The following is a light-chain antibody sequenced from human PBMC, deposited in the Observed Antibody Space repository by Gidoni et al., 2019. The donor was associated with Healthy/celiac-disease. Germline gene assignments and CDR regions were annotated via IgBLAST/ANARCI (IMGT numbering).Light chain of an antibody. CDR3: CSYAGSYTVV. V-gene: IGLV2-11*01. CDR2: DVS. J-gene: IGLJ2*01. Sequence: QPRSVSGSPGQSVTISCTGTSSDVGGYNYVSWYQQHPGKAPKLMIYDVSKRPSGVPDRFSGSKSGNTASLTISGLQAEDEADYYCCSYAGSYTVVFGGGTKLTVL. CDR1: SSDVGGYNY.